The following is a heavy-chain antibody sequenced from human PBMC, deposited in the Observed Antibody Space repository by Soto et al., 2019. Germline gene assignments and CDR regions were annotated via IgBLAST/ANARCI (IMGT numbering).Heavy chain of an antibody. J-gene: IGHJ2*01. V-gene: IGHV3-23*01. CDR1: GFTFSSYA. CDR2: ISGSGGST. CDR3: AKTSRGGNRRGYYWYFDL. D-gene: IGHD5-12*01. Sequence: EVQLLESGGGLVQPGGSLRLSCAASGFTFSSYAMSWVRQAPGKGLEWVSAISGSGGSTYYADSVKGRFTISRDNSKNTLYLQMNSLRAEDTAVDDCAKTSRGGNRRGYYWYFDLWGRGTLVTVSS.